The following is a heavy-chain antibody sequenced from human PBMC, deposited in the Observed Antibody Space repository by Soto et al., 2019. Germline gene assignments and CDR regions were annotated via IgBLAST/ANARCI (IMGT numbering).Heavy chain of an antibody. J-gene: IGHJ5*02. Sequence: PSETLSLTCAVYGGSFSGYYWSWIRQPPGKGLEWIGEINHSGSTIYNPSLESRVTISVDTSKNQVVLTMTNMDPVDTATYYCAHLSITIFGVDPGWFDPWGQGTLVTVSS. V-gene: IGHV4-34*01. D-gene: IGHD3-3*01. CDR1: GGSFSGYY. CDR2: INHSGST. CDR3: AHLSITIFGVDPGWFDP.